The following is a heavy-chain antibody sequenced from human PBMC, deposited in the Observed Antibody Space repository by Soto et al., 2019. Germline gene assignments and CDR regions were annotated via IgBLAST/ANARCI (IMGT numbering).Heavy chain of an antibody. V-gene: IGHV3-15*07. CDR1: GFTFSNAW. CDR2: IKSKTDGGTT. D-gene: IGHD6-19*01. CDR3: TALLLFSTGIAVGGGMDV. J-gene: IGHJ6*02. Sequence: PGGSRRLSCAASGFTFSNAWMNWVRQAPGKGLEWVGRIKSKTDGGTTDYAAPVKGRFTISRDDSKNTLYLQMNSLKTEDTAVYYCTALLLFSTGIAVGGGMDVWGQGTTVTVSS.